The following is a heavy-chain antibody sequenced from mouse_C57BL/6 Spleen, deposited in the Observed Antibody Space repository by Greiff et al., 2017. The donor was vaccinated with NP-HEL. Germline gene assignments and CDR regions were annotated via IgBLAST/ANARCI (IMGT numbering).Heavy chain of an antibody. CDR3: ARWDTTVVAPIDY. CDR1: GYTFTSYW. J-gene: IGHJ2*01. D-gene: IGHD1-1*01. CDR2: IHPNSGST. Sequence: QVQLQQPGAELVKPGASVKLSCKASGYTFTSYWMHWVKQRPGQGLEWIGMIHPNSGSTNYNEKFKSKATLTVDKSSSTAYMQLSSLTSEDSAVYYCARWDTTVVAPIDYWGQGTTLTVSS. V-gene: IGHV1-64*01.